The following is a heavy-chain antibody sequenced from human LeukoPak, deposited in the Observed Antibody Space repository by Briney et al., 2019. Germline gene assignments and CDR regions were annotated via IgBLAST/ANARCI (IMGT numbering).Heavy chain of an antibody. CDR2: IKQDGSEK. D-gene: IGHD3-22*01. J-gene: IGHJ5*02. CDR1: GFTLTSYW. V-gene: IGHV3-7*01. CDR3: ATYSSDFGRLDP. Sequence: PGGSLRLSCAASGFTLTSYWMSWVRQAPGEGLEWVANIKQDGSEKNYVDSVKGRFTISRDNAKNTLYLQMNSLRADDTAVYYCATYSSDFGRLDPWGQGTQVTVSS.